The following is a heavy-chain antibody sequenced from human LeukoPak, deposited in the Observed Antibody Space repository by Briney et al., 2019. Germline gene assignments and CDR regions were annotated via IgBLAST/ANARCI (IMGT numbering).Heavy chain of an antibody. D-gene: IGHD3-9*01. CDR2: ISYDGSNK. CDR3: ARDRPFDILTGYSYYFDY. Sequence: GGSLRLSCAASGFTFSSYAMHWVRQAPGKGPEWVAVISYDGSNKYYADSVKGRFTISRDNSKNTLYLQMNSLRAEDTAVYYCARDRPFDILTGYSYYFDYWGQGTLVTVSS. J-gene: IGHJ4*02. V-gene: IGHV3-30*04. CDR1: GFTFSSYA.